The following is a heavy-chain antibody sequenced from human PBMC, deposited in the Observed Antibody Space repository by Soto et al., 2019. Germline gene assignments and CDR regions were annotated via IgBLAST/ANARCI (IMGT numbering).Heavy chain of an antibody. J-gene: IGHJ3*02. Sequence: ASVKVSCKASGYTFTSYGISWVRQAPGQGLEWMGWISAYNGNTNYAQKLQGRVTMTTDTSTSTAYMELRSLRSDDTAVYYCARGPLWGSGWYSRGAFDIWGQGTMVTVSS. CDR1: GYTFTSYG. V-gene: IGHV1-18*01. CDR2: ISAYNGNT. CDR3: ARGPLWGSGWYSRGAFDI. D-gene: IGHD6-19*01.